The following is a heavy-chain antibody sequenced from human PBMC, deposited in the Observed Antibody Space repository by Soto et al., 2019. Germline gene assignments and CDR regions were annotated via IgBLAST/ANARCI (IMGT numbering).Heavy chain of an antibody. J-gene: IGHJ4*02. Sequence: QVQLVESGGGVVQPGRSLRLSCAASGFTFSSYAMHWVRQAPGKGLEWVAVISYDGSNKYYAGSVKGRFTISRDTSKNTLSLQMNSLRAEDTAVYYCARDPGSGRPPFDYWGQGTLVSVSS. V-gene: IGHV3-30-3*01. D-gene: IGHD6-19*01. CDR1: GFTFSSYA. CDR3: ARDPGSGRPPFDY. CDR2: ISYDGSNK.